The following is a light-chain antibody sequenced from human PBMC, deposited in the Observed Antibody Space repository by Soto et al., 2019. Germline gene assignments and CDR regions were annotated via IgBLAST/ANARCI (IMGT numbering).Light chain of an antibody. CDR3: QQYGSSPLT. Sequence: IVLMQSPGTLSLSPGERATLSCRASQSVSSSYLAWFQQKPGQAPRLLMYGASSRATGIPDRFSGSGSGTDFTLTISRLEPEDFAVYYCQQYGSSPLTFGGGTKVDIK. CDR2: GAS. J-gene: IGKJ4*01. CDR1: QSVSSSY. V-gene: IGKV3-20*01.